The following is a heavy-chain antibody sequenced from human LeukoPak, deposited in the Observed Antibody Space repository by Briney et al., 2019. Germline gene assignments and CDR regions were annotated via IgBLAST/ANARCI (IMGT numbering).Heavy chain of an antibody. V-gene: IGHV3-33*01. CDR2: IWYDGSNK. D-gene: IGHD3-10*01. Sequence: LAGGSLRLSCAASGFTFSSYGMHWVRQAPGKGLEWVAVIWYDGSNKYYADSVKGRFIISRDNSENTLYLQMNSLRAEDTAVYYCARDNHYYGSGSYDYWGQGTLVTVSA. CDR1: GFTFSSYG. CDR3: ARDNHYYGSGSYDY. J-gene: IGHJ4*02.